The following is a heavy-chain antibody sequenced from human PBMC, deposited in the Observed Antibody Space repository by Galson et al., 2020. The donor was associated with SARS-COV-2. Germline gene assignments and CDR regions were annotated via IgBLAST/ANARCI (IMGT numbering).Heavy chain of an antibody. D-gene: IGHD6-19*01. V-gene: IGHV3-7*03. J-gene: IGHJ6*02. CDR1: GFTFTTYW. CDR3: ARDSISSDGSYYHYGLDV. CDR2: IKEDGSEK. Sequence: GGSLRLSCAASGFTFTTYWMSWVRQAPGKGLEWVANIKEDGSEKFYVDSVKGRFTISRDNARNSLYLQLNSLRAEDTAVYYCARDSISSDGSYYHYGLDVWGQGTTVTVSS.